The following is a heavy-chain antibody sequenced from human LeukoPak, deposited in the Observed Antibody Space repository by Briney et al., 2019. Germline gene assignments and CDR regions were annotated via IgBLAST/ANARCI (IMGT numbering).Heavy chain of an antibody. J-gene: IGHJ4*02. D-gene: IGHD2-21*01. Sequence: PGGSLRLSCAASGLTFSSYAMSWVRKAPGKGLDGVSAISGSGGSTYYAVSVKGRFTISRDNSKNTLYLQMNSLRAEDTAVYYCAKTHSVILGFFDYWGQGTLVTVSS. CDR2: ISGSGGST. CDR1: GLTFSSYA. V-gene: IGHV3-23*01. CDR3: AKTHSVILGFFDY.